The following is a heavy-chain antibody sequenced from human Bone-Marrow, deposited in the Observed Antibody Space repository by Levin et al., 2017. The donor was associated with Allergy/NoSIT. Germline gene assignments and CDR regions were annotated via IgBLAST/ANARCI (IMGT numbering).Heavy chain of an antibody. CDR3: ARGVAAAALGRFDP. J-gene: IGHJ5*02. CDR1: GGSISSGDYY. V-gene: IGHV4-30-4*01. Sequence: SQTLSLTCTVSGGSISSGDYYWSWIRQPPGKGLEWIGYIYYSGSTYYNPSLKSRVTISVDTSKNQFSLKLSSVTAADTAVYYCARGVAAAALGRFDPWGQGTLVTVSS. D-gene: IGHD6-13*01. CDR2: IYYSGST.